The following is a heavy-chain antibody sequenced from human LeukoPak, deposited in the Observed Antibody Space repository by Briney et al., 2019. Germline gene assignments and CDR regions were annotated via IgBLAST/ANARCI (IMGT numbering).Heavy chain of an antibody. V-gene: IGHV3-7*01. Sequence: GGSLRLSCAASGFTFSSSWMSWVRQAPGKGLEWVARMNEDGGEIHYVDSVKGRFTISRDNAKNSLYLQMNSLRVEDTAVYYCARDPYNGAYSEGYYYYFMDVWGKGTTVTVSS. D-gene: IGHD1-1*01. J-gene: IGHJ6*03. CDR3: ARDPYNGAYSEGYYYYFMDV. CDR1: GFTFSSSW. CDR2: MNEDGGEI.